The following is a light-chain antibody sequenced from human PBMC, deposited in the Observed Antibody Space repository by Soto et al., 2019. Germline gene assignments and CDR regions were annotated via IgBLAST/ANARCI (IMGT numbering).Light chain of an antibody. V-gene: IGKV1-9*01. CDR1: QGISSY. CDR3: QQLNSQ. CDR2: AAS. Sequence: IPLTQAPSSLSASVGDRVTITFRASQGISSYLAWYQQKPGKAPKLLIYAASTLQSGVPSRFSGSGSGTDFTLTISSLQPEDFATYYCQQLNSQLGHGTKVEIK. J-gene: IGKJ1*01.